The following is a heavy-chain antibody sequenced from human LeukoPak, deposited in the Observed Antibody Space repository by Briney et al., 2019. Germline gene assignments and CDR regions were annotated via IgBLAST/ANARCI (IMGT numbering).Heavy chain of an antibody. CDR1: GFTFSSYA. V-gene: IGHV3-23*01. CDR2: ISGSAANT. Sequence: GGSLRLSCAASGFTFSSYAMSWVRQARGKGLEWVSAISGSAANTYYADSVKGRFTISRDNSKNTLYLQMNSLRAEDTAVYYCGRQGIYGSGNLDYWGQGTLVTVSS. D-gene: IGHD3-10*01. J-gene: IGHJ4*02. CDR3: GRQGIYGSGNLDY.